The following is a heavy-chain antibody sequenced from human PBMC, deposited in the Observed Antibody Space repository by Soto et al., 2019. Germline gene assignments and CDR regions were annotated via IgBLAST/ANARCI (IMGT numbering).Heavy chain of an antibody. CDR1: GASLSSRDYY. D-gene: IGHD6-19*01. CDR3: AGATGWSNWFDP. J-gene: IGHJ5*02. CDR2: IFTTGST. V-gene: IGHV4-39*02. Sequence: SETLSLTCTVSGASLSSRDYYWAWVRQTPGKGLEWTGSIFTTGSTYYNPSLKSGVSISLDISENHFSLRLTSVTAADTGIYYCAGATGWSNWFDPWGQGTLVTVSS.